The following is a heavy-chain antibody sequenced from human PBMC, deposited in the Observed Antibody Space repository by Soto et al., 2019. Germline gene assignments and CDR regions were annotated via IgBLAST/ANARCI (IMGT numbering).Heavy chain of an antibody. Sequence: GGSLRLSCAASGFTFSSYSMNWVRQAPGKGLEWVSSISSSSSYIYYADSVKGRFTISRDNAENSLYLQMNSLRAEDTAVYYCARDISPLVVPAARNWGQGTLVTVSS. D-gene: IGHD2-2*01. CDR1: GFTFSSYS. V-gene: IGHV3-21*01. J-gene: IGHJ4*02. CDR2: ISSSSSYI. CDR3: ARDISPLVVPAARN.